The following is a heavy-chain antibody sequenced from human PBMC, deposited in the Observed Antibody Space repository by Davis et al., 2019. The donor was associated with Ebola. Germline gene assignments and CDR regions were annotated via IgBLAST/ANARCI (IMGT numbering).Heavy chain of an antibody. CDR2: INHSGST. Sequence: GSLRLSCAVHGGSFSGYYWSWIRQPPGKGLEWIGEINHSGSTNYNPSLKSRVTISVDTSKNQFSLKLSSVTAADTAVYYCARGQIVLVVYAKASGTRWFDPWGQGTLVTVSS. CDR3: ARGQIVLVVYAKASGTRWFDP. D-gene: IGHD2-8*02. CDR1: GGSFSGYY. V-gene: IGHV4-34*01. J-gene: IGHJ5*02.